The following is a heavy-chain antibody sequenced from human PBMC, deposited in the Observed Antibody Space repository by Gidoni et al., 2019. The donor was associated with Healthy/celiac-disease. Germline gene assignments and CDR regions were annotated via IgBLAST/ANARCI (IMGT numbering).Heavy chain of an antibody. CDR2: VNHSGST. CDR3: ARKDSSGYNY. CDR1: GGSFSGYY. J-gene: IGHJ4*02. D-gene: IGHD3-22*01. Sequence: QVQLLQWGAGLLKPSETLSLTCDVYGGSFSGYYWSWIRQPPGKGLEWIGEVNHSGSTNYNPSLKSRVTISVDTSKNQFSLKLSSVTAADTAVYYCARKDSSGYNYWGQGTLVTVSS. V-gene: IGHV4-34*01.